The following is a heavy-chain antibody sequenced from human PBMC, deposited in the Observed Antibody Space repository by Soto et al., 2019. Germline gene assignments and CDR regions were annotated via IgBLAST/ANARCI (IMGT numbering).Heavy chain of an antibody. CDR3: ARDPGVGGSYYGALGY. CDR1: GGSISSYY. V-gene: IGHV4-59*01. Sequence: NPSETLSLTCTVSGGSISSYYWSWIRQPPGKGLEWIGSIYYSGSTNYNPSLKSRVSISLDTSKNQFSLKLSSVTAADTAVYYCARDPGVGGSYYGALGYWGQGTLVTVSS. D-gene: IGHD1-26*01. J-gene: IGHJ4*02. CDR2: IYYSGST.